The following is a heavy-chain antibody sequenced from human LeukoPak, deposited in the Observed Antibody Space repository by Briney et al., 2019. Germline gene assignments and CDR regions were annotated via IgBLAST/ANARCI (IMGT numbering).Heavy chain of an antibody. D-gene: IGHD4-17*01. J-gene: IGHJ6*02. Sequence: GGSLRLSCAASGFTFDDYAMHWVRQAPGKGLEWVSGISWNSGSIGYADSVEGRFTISRDNAKNSLYLQMNSLRAEDTALYYCAKETVSSFGMDVWGQGTTVTVSS. CDR2: ISWNSGSI. CDR1: GFTFDDYA. V-gene: IGHV3-9*01. CDR3: AKETVSSFGMDV.